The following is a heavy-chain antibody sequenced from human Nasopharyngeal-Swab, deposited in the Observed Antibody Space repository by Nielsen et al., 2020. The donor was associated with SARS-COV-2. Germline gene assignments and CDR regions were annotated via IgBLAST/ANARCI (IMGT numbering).Heavy chain of an antibody. V-gene: IGHV3-30*04. Sequence: GESLKISCAAFGFTFSSYAMHWVRQAPGKGLEWVAVISYDGSNKYYADSVKGRFTISRDNSKNTLYLQMNSLRAEDTAVYYCARDRFRSGWFPGGYWGQGTLVTVSS. D-gene: IGHD6-19*01. CDR2: ISYDGSNK. J-gene: IGHJ4*02. CDR3: ARDRFRSGWFPGGY. CDR1: GFTFSSYA.